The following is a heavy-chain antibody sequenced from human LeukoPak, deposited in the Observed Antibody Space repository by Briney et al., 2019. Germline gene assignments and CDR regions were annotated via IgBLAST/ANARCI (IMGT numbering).Heavy chain of an antibody. CDR2: IIPIFGTA. D-gene: IGHD6-6*01. CDR1: GYTFTSYD. CDR3: ASVSYSSSSESVFDP. Sequence: GASVKVSCKASGYTFTSYDINWVRQATGQGLEWTGGIIPIFGTANYAQKFQGRVTITTDESTSTAYMELSSLRSEDTAVYYCASVSYSSSSESVFDPWGQGTLVTVSS. V-gene: IGHV1-69*05. J-gene: IGHJ5*02.